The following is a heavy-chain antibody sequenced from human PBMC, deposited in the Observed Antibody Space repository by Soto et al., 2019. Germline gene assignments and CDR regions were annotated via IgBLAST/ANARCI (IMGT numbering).Heavy chain of an antibody. CDR3: AVAYCGGDCYFFDY. V-gene: IGHV1-2*04. Sequence: ASVKVSCKASGYTFTGYYMHWVRQAPGQGLEWMGWINPNSGGTNYAQKFQGWVTMTRDTSISTAYMELSRLRSDDTAVYYCAVAYCGGDCYFFDYWGQGTLVTVSS. D-gene: IGHD2-21*01. CDR1: GYTFTGYY. CDR2: INPNSGGT. J-gene: IGHJ4*02.